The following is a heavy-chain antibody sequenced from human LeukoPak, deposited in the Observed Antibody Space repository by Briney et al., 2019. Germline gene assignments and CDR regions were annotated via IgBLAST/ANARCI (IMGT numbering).Heavy chain of an antibody. Sequence: PSGTLSLTCTVSGGSVSSGSYYWSWIRQPPGKGLEWIGYIYYSGSTSYNPSLKSRVTISVDTSKNQFSLKLSSVTAADTAVYYCARDPSVVVAATPRYYYYYYGMDVWGKGTTVTVSS. CDR1: GGSVSSGSYY. V-gene: IGHV4-61*01. J-gene: IGHJ6*04. D-gene: IGHD2-15*01. CDR2: IYYSGST. CDR3: ARDPSVVVAATPRYYYYYYGMDV.